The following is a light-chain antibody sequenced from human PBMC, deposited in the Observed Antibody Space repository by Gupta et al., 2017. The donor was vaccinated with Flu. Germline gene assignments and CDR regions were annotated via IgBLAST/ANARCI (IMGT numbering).Light chain of an antibody. J-gene: IGKJ1*01. CDR3: QQYNSPSGT. Sequence: PSPLAASVGDRVTITCRASQSVGRWLAWYQQKPGKAPRLLIYEASNLESGVPSRFSGSGSGTELTLTISSLQPDDFGTYYCQQYNSPSGTFGQGTKVEIK. V-gene: IGKV1-5*03. CDR2: EAS. CDR1: QSVGRW.